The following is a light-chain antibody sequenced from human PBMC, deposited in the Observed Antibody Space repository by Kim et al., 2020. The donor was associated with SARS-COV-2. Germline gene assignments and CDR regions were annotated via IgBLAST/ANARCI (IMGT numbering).Light chain of an antibody. CDR3: QQRSDWPPLT. V-gene: IGKV3-11*01. CDR2: DAS. Sequence: SAGARATRSCSASQSVITYLAWYQQKPGQAPRLLIYDASTRAPGIPARFFGSGSGTDFTLTITSLDPEDFAVYYCQQRSDWPPLTFGGGTKVDIK. J-gene: IGKJ4*01. CDR1: QSVITY.